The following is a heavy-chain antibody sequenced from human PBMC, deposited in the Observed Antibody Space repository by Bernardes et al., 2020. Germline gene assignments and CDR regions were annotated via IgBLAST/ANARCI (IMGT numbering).Heavy chain of an antibody. V-gene: IGHV3-21*01. Sequence: GGPLRLSCVASGFTFSSHSMNWVRRVPGMGLEWVSSISSSSTYIYYADSVKGRFTISRDNAKNSLYLQMNNLRAGDTAVYYCARYCSGGGCYFDHWGQGTLVTVSS. CDR3: ARYCSGGGCYFDH. J-gene: IGHJ4*02. D-gene: IGHD2-15*01. CDR2: ISSSSTYI. CDR1: GFTFSSHS.